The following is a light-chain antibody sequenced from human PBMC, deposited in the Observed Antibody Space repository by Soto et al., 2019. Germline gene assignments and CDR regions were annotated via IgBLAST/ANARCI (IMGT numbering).Light chain of an antibody. Sequence: DIQMTQSPSTLSASVGDRVTITCRASQSIDRWLAWYQQRPGRAPKLLIYDVANLETGVPSRFSGSGSETEFPLTISSLQPHDFAIYYCQQYNSYPLTFGGGTKVEIK. CDR3: QQYNSYPLT. CDR2: DVA. V-gene: IGKV1-5*01. J-gene: IGKJ4*01. CDR1: QSIDRW.